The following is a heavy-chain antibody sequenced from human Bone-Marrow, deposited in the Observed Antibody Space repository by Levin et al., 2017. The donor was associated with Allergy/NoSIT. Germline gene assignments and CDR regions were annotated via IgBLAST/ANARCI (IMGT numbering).Heavy chain of an antibody. Sequence: GGSLRLSCAASGFTFSSYAMSWVRQAPGKGLEWVSAISGSGGSTYYADSVKGRFTISRDNSKNTLYLQMNSLRAEDTAVYYCAKVVDYGDYVPTLDYWGQGTLVTVSS. CDR2: ISGSGGST. J-gene: IGHJ4*02. CDR3: AKVVDYGDYVPTLDY. CDR1: GFTFSSYA. V-gene: IGHV3-23*01. D-gene: IGHD4-17*01.